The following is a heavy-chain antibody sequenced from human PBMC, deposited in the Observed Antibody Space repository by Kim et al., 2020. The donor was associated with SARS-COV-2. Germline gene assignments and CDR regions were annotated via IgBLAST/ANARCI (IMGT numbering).Heavy chain of an antibody. CDR3: ARHGLPIRIGGMDV. D-gene: IGHD2-15*01. CDR1: GGSISSSSYY. CDR2: IYYSGST. J-gene: IGHJ6*02. V-gene: IGHV4-39*01. Sequence: SETLSLTCTVSGGSISSSSYYWGWIRQPPGKGLEWIGSIYYSGSTYYNPSLKSRVTISVDTSKNQFSLKLSSVTAADTAVYYCARHGLPIRIGGMDVWGQGTTVTVSS.